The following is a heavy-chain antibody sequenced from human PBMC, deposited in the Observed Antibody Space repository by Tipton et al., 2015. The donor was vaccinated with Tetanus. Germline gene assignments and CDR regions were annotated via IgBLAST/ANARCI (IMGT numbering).Heavy chain of an antibody. D-gene: IGHD6-13*01. Sequence: SLRLSCAASGFTFSAYAMTWVRQAPGKGLEWVSAIGANGRSTYYAGSVKGRFATYGDNSNNTLHLRMNSLRAEDTAVYYCAKMRSFSSTWYFDYWGQGTLVTVSS. CDR2: IGANGRST. CDR3: AKMRSFSSTWYFDY. V-gene: IGHV3-23*01. CDR1: GFTFSAYA. J-gene: IGHJ4*02.